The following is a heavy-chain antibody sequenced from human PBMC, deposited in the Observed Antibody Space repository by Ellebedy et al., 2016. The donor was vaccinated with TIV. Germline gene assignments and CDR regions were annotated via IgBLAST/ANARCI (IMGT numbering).Heavy chain of an antibody. CDR2: INPSGGST. V-gene: IGHV1-46*01. CDR1: GYTFSNYY. Sequence: ASVKVSXKASGYTFSNYYMHWVRQAPGQGLEWMGIINPSGGSTSYAQKFQDRVTMTRDPSANTVYMELSSLTSEDTAVYYCARERGAAASTPPDYWGQGTLVTVSS. J-gene: IGHJ4*02. D-gene: IGHD6-13*01. CDR3: ARERGAAASTPPDY.